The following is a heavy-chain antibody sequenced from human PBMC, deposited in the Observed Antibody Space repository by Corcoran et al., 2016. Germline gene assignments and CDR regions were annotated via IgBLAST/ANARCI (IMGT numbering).Heavy chain of an antibody. CDR2: ISSSSSYI. V-gene: IGHV3-21*04. D-gene: IGHD3-22*01. CDR1: GFTFSSYS. Sequence: EVQLVESGGGLVKPGGSLRLSCAASGFTFSSYSMNWVRQAPGKGLEWVSSISSSSSYIYYADSVKGRFTISRDNAKNTLYLQMTSLRAEDTAVYYCARAPKGGIGYYYDWGQGTLVTVSS. CDR3: ARAPKGGIGYYYD. J-gene: IGHJ4*02.